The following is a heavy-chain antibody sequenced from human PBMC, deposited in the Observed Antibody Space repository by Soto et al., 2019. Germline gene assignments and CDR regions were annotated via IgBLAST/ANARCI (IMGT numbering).Heavy chain of an antibody. Sequence: GGSLRLSCAASGFTFSSYWMSWVRQAPGKGLEWVANIKQDGSEKYYVDSVKGRFTISRDNAKNSLYLQMNSLRAENTAVYYCASVWSLYGMDVWGQGTTVTVSS. CDR1: GFTFSSYW. J-gene: IGHJ6*02. D-gene: IGHD2-8*01. V-gene: IGHV3-7*01. CDR2: IKQDGSEK. CDR3: ASVWSLYGMDV.